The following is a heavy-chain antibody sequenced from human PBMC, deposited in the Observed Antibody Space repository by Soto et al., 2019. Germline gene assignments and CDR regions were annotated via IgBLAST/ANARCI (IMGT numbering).Heavy chain of an antibody. Sequence: PSETLSLTCTVSGGSISSYYWSWIRQPPGKGLEWIGYIYYSGSTNYNPSLKSRVTISVDTSKNQFSLKLSSLTSEDTAVYYCAREENCSDGICYSEYFQRWGQGTLVTVSS. V-gene: IGHV4-59*01. CDR3: AREENCSDGICYSEYFQR. D-gene: IGHD2-15*01. CDR1: GGSISSYY. J-gene: IGHJ1*01. CDR2: IYYSGST.